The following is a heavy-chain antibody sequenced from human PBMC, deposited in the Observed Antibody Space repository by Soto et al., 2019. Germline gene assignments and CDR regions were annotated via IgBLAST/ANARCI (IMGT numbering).Heavy chain of an antibody. D-gene: IGHD6-19*01. CDR1: GGSISSYY. CDR3: ARTTITRIAVAGNNFDY. Sequence: SETLSLTCTVSGGSISSYYWSWIRQPPGKGLEWIGYIYYSGSTNYNPSLKSRVTVSVDTSKNQFSLKLSSVTAADTAVYYCARTTITRIAVAGNNFDYWGQGNLVTVSS. J-gene: IGHJ4*02. V-gene: IGHV4-59*01. CDR2: IYYSGST.